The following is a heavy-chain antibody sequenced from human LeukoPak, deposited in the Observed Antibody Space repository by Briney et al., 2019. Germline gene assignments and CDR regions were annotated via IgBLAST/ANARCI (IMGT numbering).Heavy chain of an antibody. V-gene: IGHV7-4-1*02. D-gene: IGHD6-19*01. CDR1: RYTFTSYA. CDR3: ARDPVAGTSGGSWFDP. Sequence: ASVKVSCKASRYTFTSYAMNWVRQAPGQGLEWMGWINTNTGNPTYAQGFTGRFVFSLDTSVSTAYLQISSLKAEDTAVYYCARDPVAGTSGGSWFDPWGQGTLVTVSS. J-gene: IGHJ5*02. CDR2: INTNTGNP.